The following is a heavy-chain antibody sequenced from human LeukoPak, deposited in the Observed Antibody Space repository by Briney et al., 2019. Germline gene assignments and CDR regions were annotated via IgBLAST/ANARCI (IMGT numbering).Heavy chain of an antibody. CDR1: GFTFSNFA. CDR2: IWYDGSKE. D-gene: IGHD3-10*01. Sequence: GGSLRLSCTASGFTFSNFAMHWVRQSPGKGLEWVALIWYDGSKEDYADSAKGRFTISRDNSKSTLFLQMTVLRDEDTALYYCVRDPAPYYYGSGTFDSWGQGTQVTVSS. J-gene: IGHJ4*02. V-gene: IGHV3-33*02. CDR3: VRDPAPYYYGSGTFDS.